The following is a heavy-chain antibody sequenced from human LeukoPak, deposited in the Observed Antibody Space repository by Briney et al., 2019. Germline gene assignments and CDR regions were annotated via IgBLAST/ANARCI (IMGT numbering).Heavy chain of an antibody. J-gene: IGHJ4*02. CDR2: ISSSGSTI. D-gene: IGHD3-9*01. Sequence: GGSLRLSCAASGFTFSDYYMSWIRQAPGKGLEWVSYISSSGSTIYYADSVKGRFTISRDNAKNSLYLQMNSLRAEDTAVYYCARDLDPLRYFDFTLGYWGQGTLVTVSS. CDR3: ARDLDPLRYFDFTLGY. V-gene: IGHV3-11*01. CDR1: GFTFSDYY.